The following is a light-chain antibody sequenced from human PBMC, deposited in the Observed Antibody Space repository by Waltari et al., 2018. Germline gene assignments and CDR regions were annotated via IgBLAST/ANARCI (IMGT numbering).Light chain of an antibody. CDR3: QHYGASPGT. CDR2: AAV. Sequence: EIVLTPSPGTLSLSPGKTATLSCRPSQPVVNNYLAWYQQRPGQAPRLLVYAAVTRASDVPDRFDASQSGSDFTLTIRNFEAEDFAIYYCQHYGASPGTFGQGTRVDVK. J-gene: IGKJ1*01. CDR1: QPVVNNY. V-gene: IGKV3-20*01.